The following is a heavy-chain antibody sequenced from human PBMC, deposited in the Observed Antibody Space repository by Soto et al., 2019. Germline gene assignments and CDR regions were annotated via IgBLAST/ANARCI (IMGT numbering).Heavy chain of an antibody. D-gene: IGHD2-21*02. V-gene: IGHV1-69*08. Sequence: QVQLVQSGAEVKKPGSSVKVSCKASGGTFSSYTISWVRQAPGQGLEWMGRIIPILGIANYAQKFQGRVTITADKSTSTAYMELSSLRSEDTAVYYCAREAVVTAPPSSSWFDPWGQGTLVTVSS. CDR1: GGTFSSYT. CDR3: AREAVVTAPPSSSWFDP. J-gene: IGHJ5*02. CDR2: IIPILGIA.